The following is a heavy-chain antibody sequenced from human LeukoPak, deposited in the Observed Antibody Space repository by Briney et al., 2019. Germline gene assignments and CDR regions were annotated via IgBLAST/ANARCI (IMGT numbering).Heavy chain of an antibody. V-gene: IGHV3-30*18. CDR3: AKGDWELGSTGYFDY. CDR1: GFTFSSYA. CDR2: ISYDGSSK. D-gene: IGHD1-26*01. J-gene: IGHJ4*02. Sequence: GRSLRLSCAASGFTFSSYAMHWVRQAPGKGLEWVAVISYDGSSKYYADSVKGRFTISRDNSKNTLYVQMNSLRPEDTAVYYCAKGDWELGSTGYFDYWGQGTLVTVS.